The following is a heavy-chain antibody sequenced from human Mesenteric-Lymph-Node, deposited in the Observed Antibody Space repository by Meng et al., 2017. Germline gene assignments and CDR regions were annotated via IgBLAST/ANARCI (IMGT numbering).Heavy chain of an antibody. D-gene: IGHD6-13*01. V-gene: IGHV4-34*01. CDR1: GGSFSGYY. J-gene: IGHJ5*02. CDR3: ARARIAAAGWFDP. Sequence: QVRLKKWGAGLLKPSETLSLTCAFYGGSFSGYYWSWIRQPPGKGLEWIGEINHSGSTNYNPSLKSRVTISVDTSKNQFSLKLSSVTAADTAVYYCARARIAAAGWFDPWGQGTLVTVSS. CDR2: INHSGST.